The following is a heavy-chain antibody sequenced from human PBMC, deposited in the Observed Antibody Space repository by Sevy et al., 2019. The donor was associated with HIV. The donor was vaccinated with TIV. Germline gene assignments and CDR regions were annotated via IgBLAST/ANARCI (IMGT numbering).Heavy chain of an antibody. CDR3: AKHYIHDIADGWYFDL. D-gene: IGHD6-13*01. CDR1: GFNLNNYA. Sequence: GGSLRLSCAASGFNLNNYAMSWVRQAPGKGLEGKGLEWVSTISGGGGGTYYADSVRGRFTISRDNSKNTLYLQVNSLRVDDTAVYYCAKHYIHDIADGWYFDLWGRGALVTVSS. J-gene: IGHJ2*01. CDR2: ISGGGGGT. V-gene: IGHV3-23*01.